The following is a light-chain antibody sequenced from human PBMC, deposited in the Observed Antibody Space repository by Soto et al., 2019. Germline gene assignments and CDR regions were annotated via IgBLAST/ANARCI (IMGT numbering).Light chain of an antibody. J-gene: IGLJ1*01. CDR1: SSDVGGYDY. Sequence: QSALTQPASVSGSPGQSITISCTGTSSDVGGYDYVSWYQQHPGKAPKLMIYDVTNRPSGVSNRFSGSKSGNTASLTISGPQVGEGADYYCISYASINTYVFGTGTKLTVL. CDR2: DVT. V-gene: IGLV2-14*01. CDR3: ISYASINTYV.